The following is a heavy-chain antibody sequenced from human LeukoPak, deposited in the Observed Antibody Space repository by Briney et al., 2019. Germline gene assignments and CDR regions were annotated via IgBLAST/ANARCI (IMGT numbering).Heavy chain of an antibody. CDR3: AREGLVSGSYDY. Sequence: PGRSLRLSCAASGFTFSSYDMHWVRQATGKGLEWVSAIGTAGDTYYPGSVKGRFTISRENAKNSLYLQMNSLRAGDTAVYYCAREGLVSGSYDYWGQGTLVTVSS. V-gene: IGHV3-13*01. D-gene: IGHD1-26*01. J-gene: IGHJ4*02. CDR2: IGTAGDT. CDR1: GFTFSSYD.